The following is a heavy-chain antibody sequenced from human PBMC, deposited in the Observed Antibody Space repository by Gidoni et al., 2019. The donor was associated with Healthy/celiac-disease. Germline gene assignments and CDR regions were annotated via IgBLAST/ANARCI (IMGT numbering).Heavy chain of an antibody. CDR3: AKDIGSSSSWNYYYYYGMDV. D-gene: IGHD6-6*01. CDR2: ISWNSGSI. Sequence: EVQLVESGGGLVQPGRSLRLSCAASGFTFADYAMPWVRQAPGQGLEWVSGISWNSGSIGYADSVKGRFTISRDNAKNSLYLQMNSLRAEDTALYYCAKDIGSSSSWNYYYYYGMDVWGQGTTVTVSS. CDR1: GFTFADYA. V-gene: IGHV3-9*01. J-gene: IGHJ6*02.